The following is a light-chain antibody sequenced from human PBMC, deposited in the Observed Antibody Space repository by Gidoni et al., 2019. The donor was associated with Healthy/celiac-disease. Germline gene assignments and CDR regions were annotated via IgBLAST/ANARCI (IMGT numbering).Light chain of an antibody. CDR2: GAS. J-gene: IGKJ5*01. Sequence: EIVLTQSPGTLSLSPGERATLSCRASQSVSSHYLAWYQQKPGQAPRLLIYGASSRATGIPDRFSGSGSGTDFTLTISRLEPEDFAVDYCQQYGSSPPITFGQGTRLEIK. V-gene: IGKV3-20*01. CDR3: QQYGSSPPIT. CDR1: QSVSSHY.